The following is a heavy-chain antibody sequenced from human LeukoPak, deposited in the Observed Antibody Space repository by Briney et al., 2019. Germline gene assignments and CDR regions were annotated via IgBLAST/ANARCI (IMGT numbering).Heavy chain of an antibody. CDR1: GYTFTSYY. V-gene: IGHV1-46*01. D-gene: IGHD5-12*01. J-gene: IGHJ6*02. Sequence: ASVKVSCKASGYTFTSYYMHWVRQAPGQGLEWMGIINPSGGSTSYAQKFQGRVTMTRDTSTSTVYMELSSLRSEDTAMYYCAREGDIVATTNVYYYGMDVWGQGTTVTVSS. CDR3: AREGDIVATTNVYYYGMDV. CDR2: INPSGGST.